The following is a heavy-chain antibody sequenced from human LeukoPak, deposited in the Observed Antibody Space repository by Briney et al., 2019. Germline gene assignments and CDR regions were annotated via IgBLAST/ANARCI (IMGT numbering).Heavy chain of an antibody. D-gene: IGHD5-12*01. CDR2: IYGGTA. J-gene: IGHJ4*01. V-gene: IGHV4-4*07. CDR3: ARGAQRTRISGYYSFDY. Sequence: SETLSLTCTVSGASLSDYFWTWIRQPAGKGLEWIGRIYGGTAYYNPSLKSRPTISLDTSTSNHQFSLRLMSVTAADTAVYYCARGAQRTRISGYYSFDYWGRGILVTVSS. CDR1: GASLSDYF.